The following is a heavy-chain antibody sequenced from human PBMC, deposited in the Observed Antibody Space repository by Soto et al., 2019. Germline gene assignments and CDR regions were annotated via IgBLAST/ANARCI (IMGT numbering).Heavy chain of an antibody. V-gene: IGHV1-3*01. CDR3: ARDIVSVGPRANEAFDV. CDR1: GFTFSDTL. CDR2: INPANGNT. D-gene: IGHD1-26*01. J-gene: IGHJ3*01. Sequence: QVQLVQSGAELKKPGASVNISCQASGFTFSDTLINWVRQGPGQRLEWMGWINPANGNTRYSEPFQGRVTIASLSSASTAYVELSDLTSEDTAVYYCARDIVSVGPRANEAFDVWGQGTMITVSS.